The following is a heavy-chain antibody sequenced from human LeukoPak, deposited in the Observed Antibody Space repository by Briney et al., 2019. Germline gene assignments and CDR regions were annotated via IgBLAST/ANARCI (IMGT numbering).Heavy chain of an antibody. Sequence: PSETLSLTCTVSGYSISSGYYWGWIRQSSGKGLEWIGSIYHGGSTYYNPSLRSRVIVSVDTSKNHFSLKMSSVTAADTAVYYCARDLASCAGDCYSDGFDYWGQGTLVTVSS. CDR3: ARDLASCAGDCYSDGFDY. CDR1: GYSISSGYY. V-gene: IGHV4-38-2*02. D-gene: IGHD2-21*02. J-gene: IGHJ4*02. CDR2: IYHGGST.